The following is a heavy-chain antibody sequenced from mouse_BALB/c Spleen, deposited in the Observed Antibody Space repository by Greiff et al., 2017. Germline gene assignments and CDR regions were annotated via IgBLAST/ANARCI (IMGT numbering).Heavy chain of an antibody. Sequence: EVQRVESGGGLVKPGGSLKLSCAASGFTFSSYAMSWVRQTPEKRLEWVASISSGGSTYYPDSVKGRFTISRDNARNILYLQMSSLRSEDTAMYYCARFGYDGYYYFDYWGQGTTLTVSS. D-gene: IGHD2-3*01. CDR3: ARFGYDGYYYFDY. V-gene: IGHV5-6-5*01. J-gene: IGHJ2*01. CDR2: ISSGGST. CDR1: GFTFSSYA.